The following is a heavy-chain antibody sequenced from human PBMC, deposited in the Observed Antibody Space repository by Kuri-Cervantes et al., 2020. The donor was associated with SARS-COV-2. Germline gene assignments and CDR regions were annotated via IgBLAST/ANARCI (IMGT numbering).Heavy chain of an antibody. CDR1: GFTFSSYS. CDR3: ARDSYYDSPGH. CDR2: ISSSSSYI. J-gene: IGHJ4*02. D-gene: IGHD3-22*01. Sequence: GESLKISCAASGFTFSSYSMNWVRQAPGKGLEWVSYISSSSSYIYYADSVKGRFTISRDNAKNSQYLQMNSLSAEDTAVYYCARDSYYDSPGHWGQGTLVTVSS. V-gene: IGHV3-21*05.